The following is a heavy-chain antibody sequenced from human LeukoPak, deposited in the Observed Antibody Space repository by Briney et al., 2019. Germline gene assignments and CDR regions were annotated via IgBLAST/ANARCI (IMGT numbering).Heavy chain of an antibody. CDR2: IYYSGST. CDR3: ARYDCSGGSCSPGWFDP. Sequence: SETLSLTCTVSGGSISSYYWSWIRQPPEKGLEWIGYIYYSGSTNYNPSLKSRVTISVDTSKNQFSLKLSSVTAADTAVYYCARYDCSGGSCSPGWFDPWGQGTLVTVSS. D-gene: IGHD2-15*01. CDR1: GGSISSYY. V-gene: IGHV4-59*01. J-gene: IGHJ5*02.